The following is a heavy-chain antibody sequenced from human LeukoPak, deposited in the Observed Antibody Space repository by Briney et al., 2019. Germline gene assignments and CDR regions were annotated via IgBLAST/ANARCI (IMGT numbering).Heavy chain of an antibody. D-gene: IGHD3-22*01. CDR2: IYWDDDR. V-gene: IGHV2-5*05. Sequence: ESGPTLVNPTQTLTLTCTFSGFSLNTRGVGVGWIRQPPGRALEWLALIYWDDDRRYGPSLKSRLTITKDTSKNQVVLTMTNMDPVDTATYFCAHRKNYYDSSVFDNWGQGTLVTVSS. J-gene: IGHJ4*02. CDR1: GFSLNTRGVG. CDR3: AHRKNYYDSSVFDN.